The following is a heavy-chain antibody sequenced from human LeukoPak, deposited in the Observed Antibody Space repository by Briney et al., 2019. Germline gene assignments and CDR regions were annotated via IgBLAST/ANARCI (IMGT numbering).Heavy chain of an antibody. D-gene: IGHD5-12*01. CDR3: GRAQWLLPPDI. Sequence: SETLSLTCTVSGGSINSYYWSCIRPPAGKGQEWIGRIQASWSTTYNPSLKSRVTMSADTSKNQFSLKLSSVTAADTAIYYCGRAQWLLPPDIWGQGTMVTVSS. CDR1: GGSINSYY. V-gene: IGHV4-4*07. CDR2: IQASWST. J-gene: IGHJ3*02.